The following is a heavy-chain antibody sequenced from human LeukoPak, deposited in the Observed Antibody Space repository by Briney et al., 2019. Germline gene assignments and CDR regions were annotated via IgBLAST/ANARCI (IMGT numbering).Heavy chain of an antibody. V-gene: IGHV1-2*02. CDR2: IKPDSGAT. CDR1: GYTFTVHY. CDR3: ARDHDYGPDY. Sequence: GASVKVSCKASGYTFTVHYMHWLRQAPGQGLEWKGWIKPDSGATNFAQNFQGRVTMTSDTSINTAYMELSSLTSDDTAMYYCARDHDYGPDYWGQGTLVTVSA. J-gene: IGHJ4*02. D-gene: IGHD4/OR15-4a*01.